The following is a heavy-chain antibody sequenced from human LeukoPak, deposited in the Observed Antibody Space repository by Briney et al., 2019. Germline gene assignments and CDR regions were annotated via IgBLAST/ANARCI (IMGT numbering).Heavy chain of an antibody. CDR2: ISSSSSYI. Sequence: PGGSLRLSCAASGFTFSSYSMNWVRQAPGKGLEWVSSISSSSSYIYYADSVKGRFTISRDNAENSLYLQMNSLRAEDTAVYYCARWYSGSYRMCDYWGQGTLVTVSS. J-gene: IGHJ4*02. V-gene: IGHV3-21*01. D-gene: IGHD1-26*01. CDR1: GFTFSSYS. CDR3: ARWYSGSYRMCDY.